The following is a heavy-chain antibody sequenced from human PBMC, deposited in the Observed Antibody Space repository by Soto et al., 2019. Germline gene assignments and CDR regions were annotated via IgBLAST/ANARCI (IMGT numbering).Heavy chain of an antibody. CDR3: AKASEVVIVVVVAATLDS. D-gene: IGHD2-15*01. V-gene: IGHV3-23*01. J-gene: IGHJ4*02. CDR1: GFTFSSYA. Sequence: GGSLRLSCAASGFTFSSYAMSWVRQAPGKGLEWVSAISGSGGSTYYADSVKGRFTISRDNSKNTLYLQMNSLRAEDTAVYYCAKASEVVIVVVVAATLDSWGQGTPVTVSS. CDR2: ISGSGGST.